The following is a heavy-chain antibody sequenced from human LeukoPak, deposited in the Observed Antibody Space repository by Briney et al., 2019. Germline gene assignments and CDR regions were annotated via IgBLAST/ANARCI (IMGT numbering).Heavy chain of an antibody. Sequence: PSETLSLTCAVYGGSFSGYYWSWIRQPPGQGMEWIGVINHSGSTNYNQSLKIRVTISVDTSKTQFSLKLSSVTAAATAVYYCARLRSSSWYLPGNWFDPWGQGTLVTVSS. CDR1: GGSFSGYY. D-gene: IGHD6-13*01. J-gene: IGHJ5*02. CDR3: ARLRSSSWYLPGNWFDP. CDR2: INHSGST. V-gene: IGHV4-34*01.